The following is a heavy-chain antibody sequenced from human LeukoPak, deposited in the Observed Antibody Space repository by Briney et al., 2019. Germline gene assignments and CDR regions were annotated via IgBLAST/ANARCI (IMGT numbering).Heavy chain of an antibody. CDR2: ISAYNGNT. CDR3: ARRAAAGTNYYYGMDV. CDR1: GYTFTSDG. J-gene: IGHJ6*02. V-gene: IGHV1-18*03. Sequence: ASVKVSCKAAGYTFTSDGISWVRHAPGQGLEWMGCISAYNGNTNYAQKLHGRLTITTDTSTSTAYMELRSLRSDDMAVYYCARRAAAGTNYYYGMDVWGQGTTVTVSS. D-gene: IGHD6-13*01.